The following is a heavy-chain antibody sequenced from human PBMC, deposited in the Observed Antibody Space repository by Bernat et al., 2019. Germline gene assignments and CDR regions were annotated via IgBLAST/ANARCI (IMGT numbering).Heavy chain of an antibody. CDR2: IYHSGST. Sequence: QVQLQESGPGLVKPSGTLSLTCAVSGGSISSSKWWSWVRQPPGKGLGWIGEIYHSGSTNYNPSLKSRVTISVDKSKNQFSLKLSSVTAADTAVYYCARALYYSDSSGYYGLDYWGQGTLVTVSS. CDR3: ARALYYSDSSGYYGLDY. V-gene: IGHV4-4*02. J-gene: IGHJ4*01. D-gene: IGHD3-22*01. CDR1: GGSISSSKW.